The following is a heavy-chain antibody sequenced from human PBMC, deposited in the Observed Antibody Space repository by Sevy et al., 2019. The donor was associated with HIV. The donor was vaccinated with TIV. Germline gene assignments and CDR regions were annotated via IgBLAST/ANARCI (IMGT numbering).Heavy chain of an antibody. V-gene: IGHV1-18*01. CDR3: ASDHSSGWYYWYFDL. CDR1: GYTFTSYG. CDR2: ISAYNGNT. D-gene: IGHD6-19*01. J-gene: IGHJ2*01. Sequence: ASVNVSCKASGYTFTSYGISWVRQAPGQGLEWMGWISAYNGNTNYAQKLQGRVTMTTDTSTSTAYMELRSLRSDDTAAYYCASDHSSGWYYWYFDLWGRGTLVTVSS.